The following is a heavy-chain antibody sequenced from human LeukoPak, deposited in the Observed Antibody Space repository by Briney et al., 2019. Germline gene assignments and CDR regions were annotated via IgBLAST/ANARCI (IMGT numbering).Heavy chain of an antibody. CDR1: GFTFSDYS. CDR2: ISYSTNTI. Sequence: GGSLRLSCAASGFTFSDYSMNWVRQAPGKGLEWISYISYSTNTIYYADSVRGRFTISRDNAKNSLYLQMNSLRAEDTAVYYCARAGIVGATSYYWGQGTLVTVSS. V-gene: IGHV3-48*04. J-gene: IGHJ4*02. CDR3: ARAGIVGATSYY. D-gene: IGHD1-26*01.